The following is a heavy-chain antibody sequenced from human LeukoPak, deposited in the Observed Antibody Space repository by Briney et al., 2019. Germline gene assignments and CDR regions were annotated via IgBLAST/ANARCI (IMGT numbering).Heavy chain of an antibody. V-gene: IGHV3-21*01. Sequence: GGSLRLPCAASGFTFSSYSMNWVRQAPGKGLEWVSSISSSSSYIYYADSVKGRFTISRDNAKNSLYLQMNSLRAEDTAVYYCARDLGDSGDYYFDYWGQGTLVTVSS. D-gene: IGHD1-26*01. J-gene: IGHJ4*02. CDR1: GFTFSSYS. CDR2: ISSSSSYI. CDR3: ARDLGDSGDYYFDY.